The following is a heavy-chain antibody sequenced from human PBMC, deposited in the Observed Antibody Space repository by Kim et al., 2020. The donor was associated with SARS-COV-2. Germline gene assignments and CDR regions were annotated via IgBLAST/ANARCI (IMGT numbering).Heavy chain of an antibody. J-gene: IGHJ5*02. CDR3: ARHDGSETLFDP. Sequence: SETLSLTCTVSGGSISSSSYYWGWIRQPPGKGLEWIGSIYYSGSTYYNPSLKSRVTISVDTSKNQFSLKLSSVTAADTAVYYCARHDGSETLFDPWGQGTLVTVSS. V-gene: IGHV4-39*01. CDR1: GGSISSSSYY. D-gene: IGHD3-10*01. CDR2: IYYSGST.